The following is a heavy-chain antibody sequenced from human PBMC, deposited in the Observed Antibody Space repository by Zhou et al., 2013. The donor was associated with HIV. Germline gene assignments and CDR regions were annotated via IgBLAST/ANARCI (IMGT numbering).Heavy chain of an antibody. CDR1: GYTFTGYY. V-gene: IGHV1-2*02. CDR3: ARDLWDTAMVYNWFDP. CDR2: INPNSGGT. D-gene: IGHD5-18*01. Sequence: QVQLVQSGAEVKKPGASVKVSCKASGYTFTGYYMHWVRQAPGQGLEWMGWINPNSGGTNYAQKFQGRVTMTRDTSISTAYMELSRLRSDDTAVYYCARDLWDTAMVYNWFDPWGQGTLVTVSS. J-gene: IGHJ5*02.